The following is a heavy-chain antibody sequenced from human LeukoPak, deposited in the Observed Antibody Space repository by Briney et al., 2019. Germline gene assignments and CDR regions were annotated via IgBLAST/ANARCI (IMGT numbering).Heavy chain of an antibody. CDR1: GYTFTSYD. CDR3: ARGSKGSSSSWLVGSNYYYYYYMDV. Sequence: ASVKVSCKASGYTFTSYDINWVRQATGQGLEWMGWMNPNSGNTGYAQKFQGRVTMTRNSSISTAYMELSSLRSGDTAVYYCARGSKGSSSSWLVGSNYYYYYYMDVWGKGTTVTVSS. D-gene: IGHD6-13*01. V-gene: IGHV1-8*01. J-gene: IGHJ6*03. CDR2: MNPNSGNT.